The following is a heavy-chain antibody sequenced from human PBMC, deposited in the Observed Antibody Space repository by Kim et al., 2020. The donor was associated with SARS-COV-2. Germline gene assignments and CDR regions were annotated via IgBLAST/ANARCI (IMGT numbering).Heavy chain of an antibody. Sequence: SRVTIAVDTSKNQFSLKLSSVTAADTAVYYCARGLTARIAPRRHHNWFDPWGQGTLVTVSS. CDR3: ARGLTARIAPRRHHNWFDP. V-gene: IGHV4-34*01. J-gene: IGHJ5*02. D-gene: IGHD6-6*01.